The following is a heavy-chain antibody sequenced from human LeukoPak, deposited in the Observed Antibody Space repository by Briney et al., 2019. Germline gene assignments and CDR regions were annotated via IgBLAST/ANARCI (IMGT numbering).Heavy chain of an antibody. V-gene: IGHV4-34*01. CDR3: ARGSGFIWVLGYFDY. CDR1: GGSFSGYY. J-gene: IGHJ4*02. CDR2: INHSGST. Sequence: SETLSLTCAVYGGSFSGYYWSWIRQPPGKGLEWIGEINHSGSTNYNPSLKSRVTISVDTSKNQFSLKLSSVTAADTAVYYCARGSGFIWVLGYFDYWGQGTLVTVSS. D-gene: IGHD3-22*01.